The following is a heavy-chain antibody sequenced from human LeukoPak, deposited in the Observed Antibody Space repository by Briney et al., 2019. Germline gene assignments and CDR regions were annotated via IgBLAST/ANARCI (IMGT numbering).Heavy chain of an antibody. J-gene: IGHJ4*02. Sequence: PGGSVRLSCAASGSTFSSYSMNWVRQAQGKGLEWVSSISSSSSYIYYADSVKGRFTISRDNAKNSLYLQMNSLRADDTAVYYYASDAGGIAVGGTNFDYSCQGALVTVSS. CDR1: GSTFSSYS. V-gene: IGHV3-21*01. CDR2: ISSSSSYI. D-gene: IGHD6-19*01. CDR3: ASDAGGIAVGGTNFDY.